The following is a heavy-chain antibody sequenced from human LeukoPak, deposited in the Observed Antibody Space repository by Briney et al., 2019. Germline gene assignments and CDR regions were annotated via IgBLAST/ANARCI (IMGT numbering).Heavy chain of an antibody. D-gene: IGHD5-12*01. J-gene: IGHJ4*01. Sequence: GGSLRLSCAASGFTFSSYIMNWVRQAPGQGLEWVSYITSSSSHIYYADSVKGRFTISRDNAKNSLYLQMNSLRAEDTAVYYCARGGFDQSLAYWGHSTLVTVSS. CDR2: ITSSSSHI. CDR3: ARGGFDQSLAY. V-gene: IGHV3-21*01. CDR1: GFTFSSYI.